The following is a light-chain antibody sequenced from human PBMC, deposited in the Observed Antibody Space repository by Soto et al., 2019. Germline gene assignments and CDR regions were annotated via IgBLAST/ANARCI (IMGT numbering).Light chain of an antibody. V-gene: IGKV3-15*01. CDR2: DTS. J-gene: IGKJ1*01. CDR1: QGIGDT. CDR3: QHYNSYSEA. Sequence: EVVMTQSPATLSVSPGEGVTLSCRASQGIGDTLAWYQHKPVQTPRLLIYDTSTRATGVPARFSGGRSGTEFTLTISSLQSEDFATYYCQHYNSYSEAFGQGTKVDIK.